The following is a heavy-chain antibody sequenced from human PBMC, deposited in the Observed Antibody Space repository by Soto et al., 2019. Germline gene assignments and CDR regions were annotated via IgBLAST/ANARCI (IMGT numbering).Heavy chain of an antibody. CDR1: GFTFSSYA. D-gene: IGHD3-3*01. CDR2: ISYDGSNK. V-gene: IGHV3-30-3*01. J-gene: IGHJ6*02. CDR3: ARDSLLRFLEWLGAAYYYGIDV. Sequence: QVQLVESGGGVVQPGRSLRLSCAASGFTFSSYAMHWVRQAPGKGLEWVAVISYDGSNKYYADSVKGRFTISRDNSTNSMYLQMNSLRAEETAVYYCARDSLLRFLEWLGAAYYYGIDVWGQGTTVTVSS.